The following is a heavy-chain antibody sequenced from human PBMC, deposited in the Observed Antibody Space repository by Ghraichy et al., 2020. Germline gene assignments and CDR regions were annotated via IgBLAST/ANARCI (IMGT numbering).Heavy chain of an antibody. Sequence: SETLSLTCTVSGGSISSYYWSWIRQPPGKGLEWIGYIYYSGSTNYNPSLKSRVTISVDTSKNQFSLKLSSVTAADTAVYYCARVAGGSYDFDYWGQGTLVTVSS. CDR1: GGSISSYY. CDR3: ARVAGGSYDFDY. D-gene: IGHD1-26*01. CDR2: IYYSGST. V-gene: IGHV4-59*01. J-gene: IGHJ4*02.